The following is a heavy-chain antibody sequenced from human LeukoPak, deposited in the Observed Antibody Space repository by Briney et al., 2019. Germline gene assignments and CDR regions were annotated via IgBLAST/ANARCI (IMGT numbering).Heavy chain of an antibody. CDR3: VRLEAAAGPYYYFYGMDV. CDR2: IYHSGST. V-gene: IGHV4-30-2*01. D-gene: IGHD6-13*01. Sequence: RSETLSLTCTVSGGPISSGGYYWSWIRQPPGKGLEWIGYIYHSGSTYYNPSLKSRVTISVDTSKNQFSLKLSSVTAADTAVYYCVRLEAAAGPYYYFYGMDVWGQGTTVTVSS. CDR1: GGPISSGGYY. J-gene: IGHJ6*02.